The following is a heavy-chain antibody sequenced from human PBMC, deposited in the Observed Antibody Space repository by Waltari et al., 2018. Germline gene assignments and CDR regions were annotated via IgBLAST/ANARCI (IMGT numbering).Heavy chain of an antibody. CDR2: GIPCAQTT. Sequence: QVQLVQSGAEVKKPGSSVKVSCWASGVSFTKYAFNWLRQAPGQGLEWVGGGIPCAQTTKYAQNFQGRVRIATGESATSAYLELSSLRSEDTAVYYCARGRHYLDSRGHQAMGNAFDIWGQGTTVTVSS. V-gene: IGHV1-69*05. J-gene: IGHJ3*02. CDR1: GVSFTKYA. D-gene: IGHD3-22*01. CDR3: ARGRHYLDSRGHQAMGNAFDI.